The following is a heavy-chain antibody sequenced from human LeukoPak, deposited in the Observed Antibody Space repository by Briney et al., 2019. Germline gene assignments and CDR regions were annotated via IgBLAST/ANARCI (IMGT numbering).Heavy chain of an antibody. CDR1: GYSFTSYD. D-gene: IGHD2-2*01. Sequence: ASVKVSCKASGYSFTSYDINWVRPATGQGLEWMGWMNPNSGNTGYAQKFQGRVTMTRNTSISTAYMELNSLRSEDTAVYYCARVDIVVVPAAMTYYYYGMDVWGQGTTVTVSS. J-gene: IGHJ6*02. CDR2: MNPNSGNT. CDR3: ARVDIVVVPAAMTYYYYGMDV. V-gene: IGHV1-8*01.